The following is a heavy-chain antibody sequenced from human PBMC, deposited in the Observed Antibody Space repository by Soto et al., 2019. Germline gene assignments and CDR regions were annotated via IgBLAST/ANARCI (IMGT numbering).Heavy chain of an antibody. V-gene: IGHV4-34*01. J-gene: IGHJ6*02. CDR2: LDQSGGT. D-gene: IGHD6-19*01. Sequence: ETPIRTFSVIGASFRGPSCHCIGQSPGKGLEWIGELDQSGGTNYNPSLKSRAIISDDTYKNQFSLKLTSVTAADTAVYYFAREDSYGWSGESLDVSAQGTTV. CDR1: GASFRGPS. CDR3: AREDSYGWSGESLDV.